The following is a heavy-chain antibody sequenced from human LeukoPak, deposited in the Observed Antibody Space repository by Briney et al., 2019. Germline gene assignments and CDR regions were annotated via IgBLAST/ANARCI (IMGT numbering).Heavy chain of an antibody. CDR3: ARHYGSGSSTSDY. J-gene: IGHJ4*02. D-gene: IGHD3-10*01. Sequence: GESLKISCKGSGYSFTNYWIGWVRQMPGKGLEWMGIIYPYDSDTRYSPSLQGQVTISVDKSITPAYSQWSSLHASDTAMYYCARHYGSGSSTSDYWGQGTLVTVSS. CDR2: IYPYDSDT. V-gene: IGHV5-51*01. CDR1: GYSFTNYW.